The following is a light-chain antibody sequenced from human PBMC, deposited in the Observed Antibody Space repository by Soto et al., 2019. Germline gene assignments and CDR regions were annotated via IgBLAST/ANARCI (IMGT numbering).Light chain of an antibody. CDR2: SYD. CDR3: AAWDASLDGYV. J-gene: IGLJ1*01. V-gene: IGLV1-44*01. Sequence: QSVLTQPPSASGTPGQRVTISCSTSSSNLGDNTVNWYQHVPGTAPKLLIYSYDQRPSGVPDRFSGSKSGTSASLAISVLQSEDEADYYCAAWDASLDGYVFGTGTKLTVL. CDR1: SSNLGDNT.